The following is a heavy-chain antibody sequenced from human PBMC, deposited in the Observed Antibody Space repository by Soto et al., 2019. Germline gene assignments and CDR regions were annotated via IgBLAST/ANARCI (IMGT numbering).Heavy chain of an antibody. D-gene: IGHD3-22*01. J-gene: IGHJ5*02. CDR3: XKEGYYYDSSGYYYGWFDP. Sequence: GGSLRLSCAASGFTFSSYAMHWVRQAPGKGLEYVSAISSNGGSTYYADSVKGRFTISRDNSKNTLYLQMSSLRAEDTAVYYXXKEGYYYDSSGYYYGWFDPWGQGTLVTVSS. V-gene: IGHV3-64D*06. CDR2: ISSNGGST. CDR1: GFTFSSYA.